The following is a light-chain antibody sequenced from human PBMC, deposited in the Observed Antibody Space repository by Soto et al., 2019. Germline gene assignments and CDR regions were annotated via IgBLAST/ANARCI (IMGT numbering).Light chain of an antibody. Sequence: QSALTQPASVSGSPGQSITFSCTGTSSDAGGYNYVSWYQQHPGKAPKLMIYDVSNRPSGVSDRSSGSKSGNTASLTISGRQAEDEADDYCSSSTSNSRPHFVFGTGTKVTVL. CDR3: SSSTSNSRPHFV. J-gene: IGLJ1*01. CDR2: DVS. CDR1: SSDAGGYNY. V-gene: IGLV2-14*01.